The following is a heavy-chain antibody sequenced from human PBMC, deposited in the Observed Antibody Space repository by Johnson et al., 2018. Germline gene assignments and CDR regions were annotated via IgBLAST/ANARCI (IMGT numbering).Heavy chain of an antibody. D-gene: IGHD3-22*01. V-gene: IGHV4-59*01. J-gene: IGHJ3*02. CDR1: GGSISSSF. CDR3: ARGSGSIAYYVDAFDI. Sequence: QVQLQESGPGLVKPSETLSLTCNVSGGSISSSFWSWIRQPPGKGLEWITYIHYSGNTNYNPSLKSRVTILLDTSKNQFSLKLSSVTAADTAVYYCARGSGSIAYYVDAFDIWGQGTMVTVSS. CDR2: IHYSGNT.